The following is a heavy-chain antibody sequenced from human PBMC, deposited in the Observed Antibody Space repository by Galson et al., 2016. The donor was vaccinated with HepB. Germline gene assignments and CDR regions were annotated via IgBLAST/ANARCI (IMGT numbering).Heavy chain of an antibody. CDR1: GLTFGNYG. V-gene: IGHV3-23*01. D-gene: IGHD3-22*01. CDR2: LSGSISGSIDSA. Sequence: SLRLSCAASGLTFGNYGLSWVRQAPGRGLEWVSTLSGSISGSIDSAYYADSVKGRFTISRDKSKNTLYLQMNSLRAEDTAVYYCARDGATYYSDSSNWSFDLWGRGTLVIVSS. J-gene: IGHJ2*01. CDR3: ARDGATYYSDSSNWSFDL.